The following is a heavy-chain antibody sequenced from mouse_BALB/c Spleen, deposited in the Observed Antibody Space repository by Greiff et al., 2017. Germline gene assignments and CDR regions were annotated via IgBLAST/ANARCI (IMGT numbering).Heavy chain of an antibody. CDR3: ARRGYGYPWYFDV. D-gene: IGHD2-2*01. Sequence: EVQLQESGGGLVKPGGSLKLSCAASGFTFSSYAMSWVRQTPEKRLEWVATISSGGSYTYYPDSVKGRFTISRDNAKNTLYLQMSSLRSEDTAMYYCARRGYGYPWYFDVWGAGTTVTVSS. CDR2: ISSGGSYT. V-gene: IGHV5-9-3*01. CDR1: GFTFSSYA. J-gene: IGHJ1*01.